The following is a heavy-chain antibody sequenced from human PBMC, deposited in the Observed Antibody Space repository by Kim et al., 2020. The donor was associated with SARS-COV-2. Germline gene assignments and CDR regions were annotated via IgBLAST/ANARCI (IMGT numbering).Heavy chain of an antibody. CDR3: AKDGLSSGGYHNV. CDR2: IGTTSGST. CDR1: GFTFSNYA. V-gene: IGHV3-23*01. Sequence: GGSLRLSCTASGFTFSNYAMTWVRQAPGKGLEWVSTIGTTSGSTYYAESVQGRFASSRDNSKNALFLQRNSLRAEDTAVYYCAKDGLSSGGYHNVWGQGTLVTVAS. D-gene: IGHD3-10*01. J-gene: IGHJ4*02.